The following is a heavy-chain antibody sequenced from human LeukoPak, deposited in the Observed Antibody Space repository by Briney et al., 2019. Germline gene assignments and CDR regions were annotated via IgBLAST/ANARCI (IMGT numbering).Heavy chain of an antibody. CDR2: IYYSGST. V-gene: IGHV4-39*01. Sequence: PSETLSLTCTVSGGSISSSSYYWGWIRQPPGKGLEWIGSIYYSGSTYYNPSLKSRVTISVDTSKNQFSLKLSSVTAADTAVYYCARLRYCSSTSCYVRIDYWGQGTLVTVSS. J-gene: IGHJ4*02. CDR3: ARLRYCSSTSCYVRIDY. CDR1: GGSISSSSYY. D-gene: IGHD2-2*01.